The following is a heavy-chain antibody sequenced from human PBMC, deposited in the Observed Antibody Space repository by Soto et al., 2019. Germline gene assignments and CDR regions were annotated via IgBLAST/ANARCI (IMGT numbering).Heavy chain of an antibody. CDR2: IIPIFGTA. Sequence: GASVKVSCKASGGTFSSYAISWVRQALGQGLEWMGGIIPIFGTANYAQKFQGRVTITADESASTAYMELSSLRSEDTAVYYCARGYSGIVVVTALNYGMDVWGQGTTVTAP. V-gene: IGHV1-69*13. CDR1: GGTFSSYA. CDR3: ARGYSGIVVVTALNYGMDV. D-gene: IGHD2-21*02. J-gene: IGHJ6*02.